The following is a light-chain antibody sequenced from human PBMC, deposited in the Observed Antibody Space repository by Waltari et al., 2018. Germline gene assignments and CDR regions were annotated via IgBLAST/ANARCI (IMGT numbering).Light chain of an antibody. CDR1: QGVGRS. V-gene: IGKV3-20*01. CDR3: QKYERLPAT. CDR2: DAS. Sequence: EIVLTQSPGTLSLSPGERATLSCRASQGVGRSLAWYQQKPGQAPRLLMYDASSRATGIPDRFSGSGSGTDFSLTISRLEPEDVAVYYCQKYERLPATFGQGTKVEIK. J-gene: IGKJ1*01.